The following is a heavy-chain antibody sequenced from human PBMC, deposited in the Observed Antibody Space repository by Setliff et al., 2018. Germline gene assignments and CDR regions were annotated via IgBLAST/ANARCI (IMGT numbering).Heavy chain of an antibody. CDR2: IRSKTDGGTT. J-gene: IGHJ5*02. CDR1: GFTFSNAW. V-gene: IGHV3-15*01. D-gene: IGHD4-17*01. Sequence: GGSLRLSCTASGFTFSNAWMTWVRQAPGKGLEWVGRIRSKTDGGTTDYAAPVKGRFTISRDDSKNTLYLQMNSLKTEDTAVYYCTTGEGGGDYHPEWFDPWGQGTLVTVSS. CDR3: TTGEGGGDYHPEWFDP.